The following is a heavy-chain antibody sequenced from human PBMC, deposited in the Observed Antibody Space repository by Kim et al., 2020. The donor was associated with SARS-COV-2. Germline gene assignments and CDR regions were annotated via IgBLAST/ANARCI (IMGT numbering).Heavy chain of an antibody. V-gene: IGHV3-33*01. J-gene: IGHJ4*02. D-gene: IGHD6-13*01. Sequence: GGSLRLSCAASGFTFSSYGMHWVRQAPGKGLEWVSVIYYDGSNKYYADSVKGRFTISRDNSKNTLYLQMNSLRAEDTAMYFCAREIPAAGTYYFDYWGQGTLVTVSS. CDR3: AREIPAAGTYYFDY. CDR2: IYYDGSNK. CDR1: GFTFSSYG.